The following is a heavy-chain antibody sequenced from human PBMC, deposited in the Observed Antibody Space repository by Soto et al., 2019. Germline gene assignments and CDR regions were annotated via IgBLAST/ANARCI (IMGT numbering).Heavy chain of an antibody. V-gene: IGHV1-18*04. Sequence: GASVKVSFKASGYTFPSYGSSWVRQAPGQGLEWMGWISAYNGNTNYAQKLQGRVTMTTDTSTSTAYMELRSLRSDDTAVYYCARVTDYYYYGMDVWGQGTTVTVSS. CDR3: ARVTDYYYYGMDV. D-gene: IGHD2-21*02. CDR2: ISAYNGNT. J-gene: IGHJ6*02. CDR1: GYTFPSYG.